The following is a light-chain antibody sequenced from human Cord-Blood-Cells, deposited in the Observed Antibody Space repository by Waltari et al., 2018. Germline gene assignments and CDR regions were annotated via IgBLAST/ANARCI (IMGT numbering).Light chain of an antibody. CDR1: STDIAGYTY. V-gene: IGLV2-11*01. Sequence: HSALTPPRSVSGSLGQSVTISFTGNSTDIAGYTYVSSYQPHPGKAPKLMIYDVSKRPSGVPDRFSGSKSGNTASLTISGLQAEDEADYYCCSYAGSYTFYVFGTGTKVTVL. CDR2: DVS. CDR3: CSYAGSYTFYV. J-gene: IGLJ1*01.